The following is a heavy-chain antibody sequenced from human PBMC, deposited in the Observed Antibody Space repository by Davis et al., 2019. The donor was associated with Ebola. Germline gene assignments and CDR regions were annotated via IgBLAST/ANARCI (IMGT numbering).Heavy chain of an antibody. V-gene: IGHV4-39*07. CDR2: INYDGRA. CDR1: GGSITSISYF. D-gene: IGHD3-10*01. CDR3: ARNDLYGWGTRDF. J-gene: IGHJ4*02. Sequence: SETLSLTCTVSGGSITSISYFWSWIRQPPGKGLEWIGEINYDGRANYSPSLKSRVTISMDTTKREISLKMASVTAADTAVYYCARNDLYGWGTRDFWGQGILVTVSS.